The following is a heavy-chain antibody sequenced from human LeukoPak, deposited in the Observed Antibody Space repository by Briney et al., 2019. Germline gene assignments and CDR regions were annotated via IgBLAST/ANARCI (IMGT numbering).Heavy chain of an antibody. CDR1: GFTFSNYG. CDR3: AILAVADPNWFDP. J-gene: IGHJ5*02. D-gene: IGHD6-19*01. Sequence: QPGGSLRLSCAASGFTFSNYGMNWVRQAPGKGLEWVSSISGSGGSTYYADSVKGRFTISRDNSKNTLYLQMNSLRAEDTAVYYCAILAVADPNWFDPWGQGTLVTVSS. CDR2: ISGSGGST. V-gene: IGHV3-23*01.